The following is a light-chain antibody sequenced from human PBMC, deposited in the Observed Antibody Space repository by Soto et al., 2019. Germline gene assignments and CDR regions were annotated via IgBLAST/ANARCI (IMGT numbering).Light chain of an antibody. CDR1: QSVLYSSKNKNY. J-gene: IGKJ3*01. V-gene: IGKV4-1*01. CDR3: QQYDNLTLT. CDR2: WAS. Sequence: DIVITQSPDSLAVSLGDGGAINCKSSQSVLYSSKNKNYLAWYQQKPGQPPKLLIYWASTRESGVPDRFSGSGYGTDLTITINSMQSEDFEVYFCQQYDNLTLTFGPGTKVDI.